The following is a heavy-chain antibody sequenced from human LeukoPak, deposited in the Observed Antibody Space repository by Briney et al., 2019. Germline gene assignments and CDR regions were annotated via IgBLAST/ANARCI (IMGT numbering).Heavy chain of an antibody. CDR3: ASRSPMICSGGSCYPRHLPYHNYYYYGMDV. CDR1: GYTFTSYG. J-gene: IGHJ6*02. V-gene: IGHV1-18*01. D-gene: IGHD2-15*01. Sequence: ASVKVSCKASGYTFTSYGISWVRQAPGQGLEWMGWISAYNGNTNYAQKLQGRVTMTTDTSTSTAYMELRSLRSDDTAVYYCASRSPMICSGGSCYPRHLPYHNYYYYGMDVWGQGTTVTVSS. CDR2: ISAYNGNT.